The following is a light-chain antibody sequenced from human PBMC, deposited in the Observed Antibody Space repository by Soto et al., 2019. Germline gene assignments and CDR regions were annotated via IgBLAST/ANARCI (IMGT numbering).Light chain of an antibody. CDR2: GAS. CDR1: QSVGSN. V-gene: IGKV3-15*01. CDR3: QQYNNWPPDRT. Sequence: EIVMTQSPATLSVSPGERATLSCRASQSVGSNLAWYQQKPGQAPSLLIYGASTRATGIPARFSGSGSGTEFTLTISSLQSEDFAIYFCQQYNNWPPDRTFGQGTKVEIK. J-gene: IGKJ1*01.